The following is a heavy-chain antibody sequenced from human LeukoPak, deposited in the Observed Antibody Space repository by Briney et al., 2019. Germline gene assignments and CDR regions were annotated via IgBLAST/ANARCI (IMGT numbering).Heavy chain of an antibody. V-gene: IGHV1-18*01. J-gene: IGHJ4*02. D-gene: IGHD6-25*01. CDR3: ARDPSNTSGRYIFFDF. CDR1: GYTFTRYG. Sequence: ASVKVSCKGSGYTFTRYGITWVRQAPGQGLGWMGWISTYNGDTKYAQKLQGRVTMTRDTSTNTAYMELRSLRSDDTAVYYCARDPSNTSGRYIFFDFWGQGTLVAVSS. CDR2: ISTYNGDT.